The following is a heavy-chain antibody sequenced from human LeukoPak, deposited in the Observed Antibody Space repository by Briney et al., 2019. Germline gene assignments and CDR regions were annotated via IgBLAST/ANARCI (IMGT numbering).Heavy chain of an antibody. J-gene: IGHJ4*02. CDR3: ASNGGNSGTFLQLDY. CDR2: IYSGGNT. D-gene: IGHD1-26*01. Sequence: GGSLRLSCAASGFTVSTTYMTWVRQAPGKGLEWVSVIYSGGNTYHTDSVKGRFTIFRDKSENTLYLQMNSLRAEDTAVYYCASNGGNSGTFLQLDYWGQGTLVTVSS. V-gene: IGHV3-66*02. CDR1: GFTVSTTY.